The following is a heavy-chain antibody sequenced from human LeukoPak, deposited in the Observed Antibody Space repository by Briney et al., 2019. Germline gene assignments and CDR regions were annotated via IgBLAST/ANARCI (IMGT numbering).Heavy chain of an antibody. CDR3: ARDYDVLTGYPQPYFDY. CDR1: GGSISSGSYY. CDR2: IYTSGST. D-gene: IGHD3-9*01. Sequence: PSETLSLTCTVSGGSISSGSYYWSWIRQPAGKGLEWIGRIYTSGSTNYIPSLKSRVTISVDTSKNQFSLKLSSVTAADTAVYYCARDYDVLTGYPQPYFDYWGQGTLVTVSS. J-gene: IGHJ4*02. V-gene: IGHV4-61*02.